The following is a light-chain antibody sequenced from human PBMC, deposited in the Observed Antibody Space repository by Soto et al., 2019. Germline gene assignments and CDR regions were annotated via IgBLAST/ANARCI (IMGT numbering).Light chain of an antibody. CDR1: QSVSSSY. CDR2: GAS. CDR3: QQYAHSPFT. J-gene: IGKJ2*01. Sequence: EIVLTQSPGNLSLSPGERATLSCRASQSVSSSYLAWYQQKPGQSPRLLIYGASSRATGIPDRFSGSGSETDFTLTISRLEAEDFAVYFCQQYAHSPFTFGQGTKVQIK. V-gene: IGKV3-20*01.